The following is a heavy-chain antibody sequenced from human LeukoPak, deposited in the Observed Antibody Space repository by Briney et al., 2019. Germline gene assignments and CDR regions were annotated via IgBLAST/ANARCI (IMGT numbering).Heavy chain of an antibody. CDR2: INPNSGGT. J-gene: IGHJ6*02. V-gene: IGHV1-2*02. D-gene: IGHD3-10*01. CDR1: GYTFSGYY. Sequence: VASVKVSFKASGYTFSGYYLHWVRQAPGQGLEWMGWINPNSGGTNSAQKFQGRVTVTRDTSITTAYMELSRLRSDDTAVYYCARDLALTMVRGIGYYYYGMDVWGQGTTVTVSS. CDR3: ARDLALTMVRGIGYYYYGMDV.